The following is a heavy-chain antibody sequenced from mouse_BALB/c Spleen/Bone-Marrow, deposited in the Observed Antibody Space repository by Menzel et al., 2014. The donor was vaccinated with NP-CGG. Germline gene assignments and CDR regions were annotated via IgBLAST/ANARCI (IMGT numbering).Heavy chain of an antibody. CDR1: GYTFTDYN. V-gene: IGHV1S29*02. CDR2: IYPYNGGT. D-gene: IGHD2-3*01. CDR3: ARLDGYYVAMDY. J-gene: IGHJ4*01. Sequence: VQLQQPGPELVKPGASVKISCKASGYTFTDYNMHWVKQSHGKGLEWIGYIYPYNGGTGYNQKFKSKATLTVDNSSSTAYMELRSLTSEDSAVYYCARLDGYYVAMDYWGQGTSVTVSS.